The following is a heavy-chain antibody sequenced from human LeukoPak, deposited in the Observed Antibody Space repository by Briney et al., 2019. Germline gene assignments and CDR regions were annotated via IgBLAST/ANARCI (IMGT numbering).Heavy chain of an antibody. V-gene: IGHV4-31*03. Sequence: SETLSLTCTVSSGSISSGGYYRSWIRQHPGKGLEWIGYIYNSGSTYHNPSLKSRVTISVDTSKNQFSLKLSSVTAADTAVYYCARDSVLDYWGQGTLVTVSS. J-gene: IGHJ4*02. CDR1: SGSISSGGYY. D-gene: IGHD6-6*01. CDR3: ARDSVLDY. CDR2: IYNSGST.